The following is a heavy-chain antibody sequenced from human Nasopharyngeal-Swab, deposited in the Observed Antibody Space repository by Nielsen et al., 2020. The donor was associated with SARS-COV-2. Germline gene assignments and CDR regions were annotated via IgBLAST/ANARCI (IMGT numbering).Heavy chain of an antibody. CDR2: IYYSGST. J-gene: IGHJ4*02. Sequence: GSLRLSCTVSGGSVSTHSHYWSWNRQPPGKGLEWIGYIYYSGSTNYNPSLKSRVTITVDTSKNQFSLKLSSVTAADTAVYYCAGGFDYWGQGTLVTVSS. V-gene: IGHV4-61*01. CDR3: AGGFDY. CDR1: GGSVSTHSHY.